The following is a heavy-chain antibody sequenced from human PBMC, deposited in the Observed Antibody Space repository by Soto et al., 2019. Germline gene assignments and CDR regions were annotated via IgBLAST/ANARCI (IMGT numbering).Heavy chain of an antibody. Sequence: PGGSLRLFCAASGFTFSSYGMHWVRQAPGKGLEWVAVISYDGSNKYYADSVKGRFTISRDNSKNTLYLQMNSLRAEDTAVYYCAKDQIAAAGSTGSSRYYYYYGMDVWGQGTTVTVSS. CDR3: AKDQIAAAGSTGSSRYYYYYGMDV. D-gene: IGHD6-13*01. J-gene: IGHJ6*02. CDR1: GFTFSSYG. CDR2: ISYDGSNK. V-gene: IGHV3-30*18.